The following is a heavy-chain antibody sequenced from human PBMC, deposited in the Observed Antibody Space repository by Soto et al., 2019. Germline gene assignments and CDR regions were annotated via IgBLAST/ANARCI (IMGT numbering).Heavy chain of an antibody. V-gene: IGHV3-30*18. CDR3: TNNQGAATSVSHY. CDR1: GFTLSSFG. Sequence: AQLRESGGGVVQPGRYLRLSCAASGFTLSSFGMSWVRQAPGRGLEWVTVISYDGATRYDGDSVKGRFTISRDNSKDRLYLQMDLLRPEDTAVYYCTNNQGAATSVSHYWGQGTLVTVYS. D-gene: IGHD1-26*01. CDR2: ISYDGATR. J-gene: IGHJ4*02.